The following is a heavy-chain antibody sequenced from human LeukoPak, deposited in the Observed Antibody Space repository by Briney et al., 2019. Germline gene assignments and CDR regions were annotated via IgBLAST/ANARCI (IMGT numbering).Heavy chain of an antibody. D-gene: IGHD2-15*01. CDR1: GYSFTSHW. CDR3: ARLPRYCSGGSCYGAFDI. V-gene: IGHV5-51*01. Sequence: PGESLKISCKGSGYSFTSHWIGWVRQMPGKGLEWMGIIYPGDSDTRYSPSFQGQVTISADKSISTAYLQWSSLKASDTAMYYCARLPRYCSGGSCYGAFDIWGQGTMVTVSS. J-gene: IGHJ3*02. CDR2: IYPGDSDT.